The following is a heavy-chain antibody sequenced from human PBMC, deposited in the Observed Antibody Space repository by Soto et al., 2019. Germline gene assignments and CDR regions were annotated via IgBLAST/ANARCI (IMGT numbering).Heavy chain of an antibody. CDR2: ISSSSSYI. CDR1: GFSFRSYS. V-gene: IGHV3-21*01. Sequence: EVQLVESGGGLVKPGGSLRLSCAASGFSFRSYSMNWVRQAPGKGLEWVSFISSSSSYINYADSVKGRFTISRDNAKNSLFLQMNSLRAEDTAVYYCARVGTYYGSGSPYYSDYWGQGTLVSVYS. D-gene: IGHD3-10*01. CDR3: ARVGTYYGSGSPYYSDY. J-gene: IGHJ4*02.